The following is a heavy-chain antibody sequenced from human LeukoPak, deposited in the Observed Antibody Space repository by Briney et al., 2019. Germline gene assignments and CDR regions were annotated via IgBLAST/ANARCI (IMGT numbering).Heavy chain of an antibody. J-gene: IGHJ4*02. CDR2: ISSSSSYI. CDR3: ARDRYYYGSGSLDPFDY. Sequence: GGSLRLSCAASGFTFSSYSMNWVRQAPGKGLEWVPSISSSSSYIYYADSVKGRFTISRDNAKNSLYLQMNSLRAEDTAVYYCARDRYYYGSGSLDPFDYWGQGTLVTVSS. V-gene: IGHV3-21*01. CDR1: GFTFSSYS. D-gene: IGHD3-10*01.